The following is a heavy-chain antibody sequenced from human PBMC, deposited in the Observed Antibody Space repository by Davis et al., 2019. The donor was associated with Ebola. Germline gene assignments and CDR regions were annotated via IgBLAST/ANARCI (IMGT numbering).Heavy chain of an antibody. CDR1: GFTFSSYG. V-gene: IGHV3-33*01. Sequence: PGGSLRLSCAASGFTFSSYGMHWVRQAPGKGLEWVAVIWYDGSNKYYADSVKGRFTISRDNSKNTLYLQMNSLRAGDTAVYYCARGRLWFDPWGQGTLVTVSS. CDR3: ARGRLWFDP. CDR2: IWYDGSNK. J-gene: IGHJ5*02. D-gene: IGHD5-24*01.